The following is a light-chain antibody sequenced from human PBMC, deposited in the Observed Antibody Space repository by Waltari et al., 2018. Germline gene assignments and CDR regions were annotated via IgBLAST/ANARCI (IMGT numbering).Light chain of an antibody. Sequence: EIVLTQSPATLSVSPGERATLSCSASQSIRSTLAWYQQKPGQAPRLLIYDASTRATDIPVRFSGSGSGTYFTLTISSLQSEDFAVYYCQQYTNWPLTFGGGTKVEI. CDR3: QQYTNWPLT. CDR2: DAS. J-gene: IGKJ4*01. V-gene: IGKV3D-15*01. CDR1: QSIRST.